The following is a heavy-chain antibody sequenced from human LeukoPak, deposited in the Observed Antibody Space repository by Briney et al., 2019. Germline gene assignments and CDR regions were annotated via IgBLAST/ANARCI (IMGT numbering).Heavy chain of an antibody. J-gene: IGHJ4*02. Sequence: PGGSLRXXXXXSXXXXXSYAXSWVRXAPGKGLEWVSAISGSGGSTYYADSVKGRFTISRDNSKNTLYPQMNSLRAEDTAVYYCAKGRVYSYGLFDYWGQGTLVTVSS. V-gene: IGHV3-23*01. CDR2: ISGSGGST. CDR1: XXXXXSYA. CDR3: AKGRVYSYGLFDY. D-gene: IGHD5-18*01.